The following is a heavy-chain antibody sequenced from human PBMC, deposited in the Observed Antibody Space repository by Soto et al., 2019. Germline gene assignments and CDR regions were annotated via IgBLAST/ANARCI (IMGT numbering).Heavy chain of an antibody. CDR3: ARDIAFDI. CDR2: INAGNGNT. CDR1: GYTFTSYA. J-gene: IGHJ3*02. V-gene: IGHV1-3*05. Sequence: QVQLVQSGAEEKKPGASVKVSCKASGYTFTSYAIHWVRQAPGQRLEWMGWINAGNGNTKYPQKFQGRVTITRDTSASTAYMELSSLRSEDTAVYYCARDIAFDIWGQGTMVTVSS.